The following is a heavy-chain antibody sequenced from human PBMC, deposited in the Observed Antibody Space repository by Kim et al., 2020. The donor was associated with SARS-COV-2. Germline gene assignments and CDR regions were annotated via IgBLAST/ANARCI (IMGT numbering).Heavy chain of an antibody. Sequence: GGSLRLSCAXSGFSFSSSVMYWVRQAPGKGLEWVSAITESGDVTHADSVKGRFTISRDNSKNTVSLQMDGLRAEDTALYYCAKIGVRIATGGTDYWGRGTLVTVSS. CDR2: ITESGDVT. D-gene: IGHD6-13*01. J-gene: IGHJ4*02. CDR3: AKIGVRIATGGTDY. CDR1: GFSFSSSV. V-gene: IGHV3-23*01.